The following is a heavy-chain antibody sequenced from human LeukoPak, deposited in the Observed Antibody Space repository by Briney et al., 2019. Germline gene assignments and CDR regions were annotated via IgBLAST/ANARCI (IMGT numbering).Heavy chain of an antibody. D-gene: IGHD3-3*01. Sequence: SSETLSLTCTVSGGSISSSSYYWGWIRQPPGKGLEWIGSIYYSGSTYYNPSLKSRVTISVDTSKNQFSLKLSSVTAADTAVYYCARRAFGVVTLLPYYYMDVWGKGTTVTVSS. CDR2: IYYSGST. V-gene: IGHV4-39*01. CDR3: ARRAFGVVTLLPYYYMDV. J-gene: IGHJ6*03. CDR1: GGSISSSSYY.